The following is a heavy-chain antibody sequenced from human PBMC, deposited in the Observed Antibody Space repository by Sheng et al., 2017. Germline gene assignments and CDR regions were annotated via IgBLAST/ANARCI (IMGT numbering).Heavy chain of an antibody. J-gene: IGHJ3*02. CDR3: ARGYYYDSSGYLDAFDI. D-gene: IGHD3-22*01. Sequence: QVQLVQSGAEVKKPGSSVKVSCKASGGTFSSYAISWVRQAPGQGLEWMGGIIPILGIANYAQKFQGRVTITADKSTSTAYMELSSLRSEDTAVYYCARGYYYDSSGYLDAFDIWGQGTMVTVSS. CDR2: IIPILGIA. CDR1: GGTFSSYA. V-gene: IGHV1-69*04.